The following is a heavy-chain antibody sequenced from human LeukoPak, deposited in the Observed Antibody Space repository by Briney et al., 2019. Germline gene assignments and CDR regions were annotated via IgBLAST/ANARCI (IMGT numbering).Heavy chain of an antibody. D-gene: IGHD1-26*01. CDR1: GLTFNHYG. J-gene: IGHJ1*01. Sequence: GRSLRLSCAASGLTFNHYGMHWVRQSPGKGLDWVALIWNDGSKKYYADSVKGRFTISRDNAKNTLYLQMDSLRAEDTAVYYCTMWSGSSYIEYFQHWGQGTLVTVSS. V-gene: IGHV3-33*01. CDR2: IWNDGSKK. CDR3: TMWSGSSYIEYFQH.